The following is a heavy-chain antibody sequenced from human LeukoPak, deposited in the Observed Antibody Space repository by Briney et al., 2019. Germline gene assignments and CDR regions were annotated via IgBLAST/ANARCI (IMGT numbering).Heavy chain of an antibody. CDR3: ARKGCFDNCYLFDY. CDR1: GYTFSTYG. D-gene: IGHD1-20*01. CDR2: INTNNGNT. J-gene: IGHJ4*02. V-gene: IGHV1-18*01. Sequence: GASVKVSCKASGYTFSTYGINWVRQAPRQGLEWMGWINTNNGNTNYAQKFQGRVTMTRDTSTSTAYMELRSLGSDDTAVYYCARKGCFDNCYLFDYWGQGTLVTVSS.